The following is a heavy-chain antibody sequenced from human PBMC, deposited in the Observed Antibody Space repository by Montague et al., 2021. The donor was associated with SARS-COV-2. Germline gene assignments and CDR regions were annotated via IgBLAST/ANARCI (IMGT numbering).Heavy chain of an antibody. J-gene: IGHJ6*02. CDR3: ARDTLATVRLYCDHGMDV. D-gene: IGHD1-1*01. Sequence: SLRLSCAASGFLFSNYNMHWVRQAPGKGLEWVSSISTSSGYIYHADSVKGRFTVSRDNARNSLYLQMDSLRAEDTAVYYCARDTLATVRLYCDHGMDVWGQGTTVTVAS. CDR2: ISTSSGYI. CDR1: GFLFSNYN. V-gene: IGHV3-21*01.